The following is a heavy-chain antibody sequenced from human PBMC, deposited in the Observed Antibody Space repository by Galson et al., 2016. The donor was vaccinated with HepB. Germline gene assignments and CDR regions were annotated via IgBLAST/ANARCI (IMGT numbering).Heavy chain of an antibody. CDR1: GFTFSKYT. D-gene: IGHD4-23*01. J-gene: IGHJ6*02. CDR3: ARPPRGGYAGNSLLRYYGMDV. V-gene: IGHV3-30*04. CDR2: IPYDGRNI. Sequence: SLRLSCAASGFTFSKYTMHWVRQAPGKGLEWVALIPYDGRNIYYADSVKGQFFISRDNSKNTLYLQMNSLRAEDTAVYYCARPPRGGYAGNSLLRYYGMDVWGQGTTVTVSS.